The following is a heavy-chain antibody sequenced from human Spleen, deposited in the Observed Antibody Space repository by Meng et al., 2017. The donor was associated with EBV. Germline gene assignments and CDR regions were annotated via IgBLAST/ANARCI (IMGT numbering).Heavy chain of an antibody. V-gene: IGHV1-69*13. Sequence: QVPLVQSWAEVKKPGASGKVSCKASGYTFTSYGISWVRQAPGQGLEWMAGITPIFGTSNYAQKFQDRVTISADESTTTVYLELSSLRSEDTAVYYCARLNDYSSGSTSWGQGTLVTVSS. D-gene: IGHD6-19*01. CDR2: ITPIFGTS. CDR3: ARLNDYSSGSTS. J-gene: IGHJ5*02. CDR1: GYTFTSYG.